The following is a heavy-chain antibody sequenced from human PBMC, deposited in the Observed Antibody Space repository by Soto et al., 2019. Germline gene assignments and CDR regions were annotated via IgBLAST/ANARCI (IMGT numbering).Heavy chain of an antibody. D-gene: IGHD6-13*01. V-gene: IGHV1-18*01. CDR2: VNTYNGNT. CDR1: GYTFTNYA. J-gene: IGHJ4*02. Sequence: QVQLVQSGGELKKPGASVKVSCKASGYTFTNYAISWVRQALGRGLEWMGWVNTYNGNTNYAQIFQGRVTMTTDTSRGTAYMELRSLKSDASAIYYCARDSQYSTSWQRFDSWGQGTLVTVSS. CDR3: ARDSQYSTSWQRFDS.